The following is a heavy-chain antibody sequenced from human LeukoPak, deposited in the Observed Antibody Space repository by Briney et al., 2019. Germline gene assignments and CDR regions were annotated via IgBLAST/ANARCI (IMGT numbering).Heavy chain of an antibody. Sequence: GGSLRLSCAASGFTFSSYSMNWVRQAPGKGLEWVSSISSSSSYIYYADSVKGRFTISRDNAKNSLYLQMNSLRAEDTAVYYCARVRYTSGWYWDYWGQGTLVTVSS. CDR1: GFTFSSYS. V-gene: IGHV3-21*01. CDR3: ARVRYTSGWYWDY. D-gene: IGHD6-19*01. J-gene: IGHJ4*02. CDR2: ISSSSSYI.